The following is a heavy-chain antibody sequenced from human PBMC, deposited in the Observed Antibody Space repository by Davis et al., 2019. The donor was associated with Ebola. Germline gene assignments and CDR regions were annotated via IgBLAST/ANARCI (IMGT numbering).Heavy chain of an antibody. CDR2: INHSGST. D-gene: IGHD6-13*01. CDR1: GGSFSGYY. J-gene: IGHJ4*02. Sequence: MPSETLSLTCAVYGGSFSGYYWSWIRQPPGKGLEWIGEINHSGSTNYNPSLKCRVTISVDTSKNQFSLKLSSVTAADTAVYYCARGRVAAAGSNEIDYWGQGTLVSVSS. V-gene: IGHV4-34*01. CDR3: ARGRVAAAGSNEIDY.